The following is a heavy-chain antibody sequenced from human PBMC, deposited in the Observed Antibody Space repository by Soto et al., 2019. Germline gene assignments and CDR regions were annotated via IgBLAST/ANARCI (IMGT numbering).Heavy chain of an antibody. CDR2: ISSTNGDT. V-gene: IGHV3-23*01. Sequence: PGGSLRLSCAASGFTFSSYAMTWVRQAPGKGLEWVSTISSTNGDTYYVDSVKGRFAVSRDNSKNTLYLQMNSLRVDDTAVYYCAKDQSGYDFWSGYPLWGQGTLVTVSS. CDR3: AKDQSGYDFWSGYPL. J-gene: IGHJ4*02. CDR1: GFTFSSYA. D-gene: IGHD3-3*01.